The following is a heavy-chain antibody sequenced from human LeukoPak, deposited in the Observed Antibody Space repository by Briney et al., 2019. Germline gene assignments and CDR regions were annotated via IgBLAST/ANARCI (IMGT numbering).Heavy chain of an antibody. D-gene: IGHD6-19*01. CDR2: IYPGDSDT. CDR3: ARGGSIAVAGTSLSSYYYYMDV. CDR1: GYRFTSYW. Sequence: GESLKISCKGSGYRFTSYWIGWVRQMPGKGLEWMGIIYPGDSDTRYSPSFQGQVTISADKSISTAYLQWSSLKASDTAMYYCARGGSIAVAGTSLSSYYYYMDVWGKGSTVTVSS. J-gene: IGHJ6*03. V-gene: IGHV5-51*01.